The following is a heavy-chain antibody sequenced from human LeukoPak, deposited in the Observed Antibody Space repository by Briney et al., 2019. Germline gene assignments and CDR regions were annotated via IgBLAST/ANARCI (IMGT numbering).Heavy chain of an antibody. J-gene: IGHJ4*02. CDR3: ASPRLWFGELPFDY. CDR1: GGTFSSYA. V-gene: IGHV1-69*13. D-gene: IGHD3-10*01. Sequence: SVKVSCKASGGTFSSYAISWVRQAPGQGLEWMGGIIPIFGTANYAQKFQGRVTITADESTSTAYMELSSLRSEDTAVYYCASPRLWFGELPFDYWGQGTLVTVSS. CDR2: IIPIFGTA.